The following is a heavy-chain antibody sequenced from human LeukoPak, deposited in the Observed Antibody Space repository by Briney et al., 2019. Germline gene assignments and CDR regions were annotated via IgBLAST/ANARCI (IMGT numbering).Heavy chain of an antibody. V-gene: IGHV3-23*01. D-gene: IGHD7-27*01. CDR2: ISGSSDNT. CDR3: ARDLGIGHYYYYGMDV. J-gene: IGHJ6*02. CDR1: GFTFSNYA. Sequence: QPGESLRLSCEASGFTFSNYAMSWVRQAPGKGLEWVSSISGSSDNTNYADSVNGRSTISRDNSKNILYLQMNSLRAEDTAVYYCARDLGIGHYYYYGMDVWGQGTTVTVSS.